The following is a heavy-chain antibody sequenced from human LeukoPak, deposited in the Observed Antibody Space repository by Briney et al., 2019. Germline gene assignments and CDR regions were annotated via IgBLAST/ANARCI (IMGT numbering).Heavy chain of an antibody. CDR3: ARGGYYDFWSGYSSNWFDP. J-gene: IGHJ5*02. CDR1: GYTFTSYD. V-gene: IGHV1-8*03. Sequence: GASVKVSCKASGYTFTSYDINWVRQATGQGLEWMGWMNPNSGNTGYAQKFQGRVTITRNTSISTAYMELSSLRSEDTAVYYCARGGYYDFWSGYSSNWFDPWGQGTLVTV. D-gene: IGHD3-3*01. CDR2: MNPNSGNT.